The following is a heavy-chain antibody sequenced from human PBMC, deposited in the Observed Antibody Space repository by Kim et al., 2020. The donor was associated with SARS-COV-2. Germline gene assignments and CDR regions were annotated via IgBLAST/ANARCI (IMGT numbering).Heavy chain of an antibody. J-gene: IGHJ4*01. CDR2: IHHRGST. D-gene: IGHD3-3*01. CDR3: ARHAGPILEWLLYFDF. CDR1: GASISSSSYY. V-gene: IGHV4-39*01. Sequence: SETLSLTCSVSGASISSSSYYWAWIRQSPGDGLEWIGSIHHRGSTNYSPSLNSRVTMSVDTSKNHFSLKLSSVTAADTATYYCARHAGPILEWLLYFDF.